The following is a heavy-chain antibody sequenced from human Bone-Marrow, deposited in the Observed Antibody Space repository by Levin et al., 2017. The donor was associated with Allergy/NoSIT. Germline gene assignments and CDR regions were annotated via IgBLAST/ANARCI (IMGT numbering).Heavy chain of an antibody. D-gene: IGHD3-10*01. Sequence: AASKFIFKNYAMAWLRQAPGQGLEWVSAVSGSGDQTYHADSVRGRFTISRDNSKDTLFLQMNNLRAEDTAVYFCAKGGVAAPPFYWGQGTLVTVSS. CDR3: AKGGVAAPPFY. J-gene: IGHJ4*02. V-gene: IGHV3-23*01. CDR1: KFIFKNYA. CDR2: VSGSGDQT.